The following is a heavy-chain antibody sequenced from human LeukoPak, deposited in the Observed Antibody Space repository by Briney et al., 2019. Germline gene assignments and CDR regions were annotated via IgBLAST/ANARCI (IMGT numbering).Heavy chain of an antibody. J-gene: IGHJ3*02. D-gene: IGHD6-13*01. V-gene: IGHV3-53*01. CDR3: ARAGWGGSSWFHDAFDI. CDR2: IYSGGST. Sequence: GGSLRLSCAASGFTVSSNYTSWVRQAPGKGLEWVSVIYSGGSTYYADSVKGRFTISRDNSKNTLYLQMNSLRAEDTAVYYCARAGWGGSSWFHDAFDIWGQGTMVTVSS. CDR1: GFTVSSNY.